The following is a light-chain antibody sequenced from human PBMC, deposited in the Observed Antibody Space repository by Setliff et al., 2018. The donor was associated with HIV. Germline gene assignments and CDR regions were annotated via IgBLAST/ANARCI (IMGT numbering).Light chain of an antibody. J-gene: IGLJ2*01. CDR1: SSDVGGYNY. CDR3: SSYTGSSTL. V-gene: IGLV2-14*01. CDR2: DVS. Sequence: QSVLTQPASVPGSPGQSITISCTGTSSDVGGYNYVSWYQQHPGKAPKLMIHDVSNRPSGVSNRFSGSKSGNTASLTISGLQAEDEADYYCSSYTGSSTLFGGGTKVTVL.